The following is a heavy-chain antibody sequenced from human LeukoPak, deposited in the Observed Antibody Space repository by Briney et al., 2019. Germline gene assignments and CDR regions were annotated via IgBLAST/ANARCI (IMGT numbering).Heavy chain of an antibody. D-gene: IGHD2-15*01. Sequence: ASVKVSCKASGGTFSSYAISWVRQAPGQGLEWMGGIIPIFGTANYAQKFQGRVTITADESTSTAYMELSSLRSEDTAVYYCARDSPAQYCSGGSCYYYDYWGRGTLVTVSS. CDR1: GGTFSSYA. J-gene: IGHJ4*02. V-gene: IGHV1-69*13. CDR2: IIPIFGTA. CDR3: ARDSPAQYCSGGSCYYYDY.